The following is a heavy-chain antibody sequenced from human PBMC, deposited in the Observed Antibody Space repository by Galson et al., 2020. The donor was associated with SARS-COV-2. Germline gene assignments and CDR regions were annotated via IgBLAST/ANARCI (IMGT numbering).Heavy chain of an antibody. Sequence: GESLKISCEASGFIFSNYAMHWVRQAPGKGLEWVAVISFDGSNKYYADSVRRRFIISRDNSKNTLYLQMSSLRVEDTAVYYCATSMGRGGYCSGGSCTTVQFDCWGPGTLVIVSS. J-gene: IGHJ5*01. D-gene: IGHD2-15*01. CDR3: ATSMGRGGYCSGGSCTTVQFDC. CDR2: ISFDGSNK. V-gene: IGHV3-30*04. CDR1: GFIFSNYA.